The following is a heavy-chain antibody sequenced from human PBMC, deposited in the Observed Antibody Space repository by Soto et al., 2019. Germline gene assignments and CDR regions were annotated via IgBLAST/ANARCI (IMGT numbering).Heavy chain of an antibody. D-gene: IGHD6-19*01. CDR2: ITVNSGNT. J-gene: IGHJ4*02. CDR3: GRGLGGGWYYFDY. V-gene: IGHV1-18*04. Sequence: QGHLVQSGVEVKEPGASVRVSCKASGYSFINYGIGWVRQAPGQGLEWMGWITVNSGNTNYQQKFQGRVTMTTDTSTSTAYMELRSLTSDDTAVYYCGRGLGGGWYYFDYWGPGTLVTVSS. CDR1: GYSFINYG.